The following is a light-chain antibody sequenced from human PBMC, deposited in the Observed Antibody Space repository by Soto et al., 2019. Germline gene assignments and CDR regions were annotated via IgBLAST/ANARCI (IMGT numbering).Light chain of an antibody. CDR2: GAS. CDR3: QQYKSHRT. J-gene: IGKJ1*01. Sequence: EVVLTQSPVTLSFSPGERSTLSCRASQSVSSRLAWYQQKPGQAPRLLIYGASSRATGIPDRFSGSGSGTDFTLTISSLQPDDFATYYCQQYKSHRTFGQGTKVDIK. CDR1: QSVSSR. V-gene: IGKV3-20*01.